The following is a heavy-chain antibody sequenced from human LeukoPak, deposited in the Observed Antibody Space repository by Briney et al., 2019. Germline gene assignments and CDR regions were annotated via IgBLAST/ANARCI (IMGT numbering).Heavy chain of an antibody. CDR2: ITTTSSYI. J-gene: IGHJ6*03. D-gene: IGHD3-9*01. CDR3: ARVLTGYSYYYYYMDV. CDR1: GFTFSGYS. Sequence: GSLRLSCVASGFTFSGYSMNWVRQAPGKGLEWVSLITTTSSYIYYADSVKGRFTISRDNAKNSLYLQMNSLRAEDTAVYYCARVLTGYSYYYYYMDVWGKGTTVTVSS. V-gene: IGHV3-21*01.